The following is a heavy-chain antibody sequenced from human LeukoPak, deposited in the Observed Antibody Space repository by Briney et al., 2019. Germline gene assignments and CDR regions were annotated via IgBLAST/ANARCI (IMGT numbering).Heavy chain of an antibody. CDR3: AREQPHRRYYYMDV. D-gene: IGHD6-13*01. CDR2: IYTSGST. CDR1: GGSISSYY. V-gene: IGHV4-4*08. J-gene: IGHJ6*03. Sequence: SETLSLTCTVSGGSISSYYWSWIRQPPGKGLEWIGRIYTSGSTNYNPSLKSRVTISVDTSKNQFSLKLSSVTAADTAVYYCAREQPHRRYYYMDVGGKGTTVTIS.